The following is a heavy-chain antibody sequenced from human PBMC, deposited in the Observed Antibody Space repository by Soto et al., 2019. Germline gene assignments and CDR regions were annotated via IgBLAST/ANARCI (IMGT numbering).Heavy chain of an antibody. D-gene: IGHD6-19*01. Sequence: ASVKVSCKASGYTFTSYAMHWVRQAPGQRLEWMGWINAGNGNTKYSQKFQGRVTITRDTSASTAYRELSSLRSEDTAVYYCARVLFGRASGWYAIGYWGQGTLVTVSS. CDR1: GYTFTSYA. CDR2: INAGNGNT. CDR3: ARVLFGRASGWYAIGY. J-gene: IGHJ4*02. V-gene: IGHV1-3*01.